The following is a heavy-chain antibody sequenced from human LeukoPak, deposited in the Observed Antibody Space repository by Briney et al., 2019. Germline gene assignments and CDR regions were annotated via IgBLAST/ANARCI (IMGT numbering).Heavy chain of an antibody. V-gene: IGHV3-23*01. D-gene: IGHD7-27*01. CDR2: ITGGSSSK. J-gene: IGHJ4*02. CDR1: GFTFSSYI. Sequence: GGSLRLSCAASGFTFSSYIMSWVRQAPGKGLEWVSSITGGSSSKYYADSVEGRFTISRDNSKNTLYLQMSSLRAEDTAVYYCAKALPGVPRGFDYWGQGTLVTVSS. CDR3: AKALPGVPRGFDY.